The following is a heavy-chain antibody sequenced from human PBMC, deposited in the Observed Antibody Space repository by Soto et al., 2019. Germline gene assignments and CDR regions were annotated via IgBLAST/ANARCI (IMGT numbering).Heavy chain of an antibody. V-gene: IGHV3-48*03. CDR3: ARSVGSVARRDWFDP. CDR1: GFTFSSYE. Sequence: PVGSLRLSCAASGFTFSSYEMNWVRQAPGEGLEWVSYISSSGSTIYYADSVKGRFTISRDNAKNSLYLQMNSLRAEDTAVYYCARSVGSVARRDWFDPWGQGTLVTVSS. J-gene: IGHJ5*02. D-gene: IGHD6-19*01. CDR2: ISSSGSTI.